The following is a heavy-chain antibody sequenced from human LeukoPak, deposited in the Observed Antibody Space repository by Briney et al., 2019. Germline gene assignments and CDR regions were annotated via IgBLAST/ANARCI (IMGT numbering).Heavy chain of an antibody. D-gene: IGHD3-10*01. CDR2: ISGSVGST. J-gene: IGHJ4*02. CDR1: GFTFISYA. CDR3: AKTMGYYHGSGSYYNPFDY. V-gene: IGHV3-23*01. Sequence: GGSLRLSCAASGFTFISYAMSSVRQAPGKGLEWVSAISGSVGSTYYADSVKGRFTISRDNSKNTLYLQMNSLRAEDTAVYYCAKTMGYYHGSGSYYNPFDYWGQGTLVTVSS.